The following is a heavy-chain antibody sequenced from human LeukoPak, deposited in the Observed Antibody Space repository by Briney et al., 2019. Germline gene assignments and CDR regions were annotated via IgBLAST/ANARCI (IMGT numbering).Heavy chain of an antibody. Sequence: ASVKVSCKVSGYTLTELSMHWVRQAPGQGLEWMGWINPNSGDADYAQKFQGRVTMTRDTSISTAYLELRRLRSDDTAAYYCARDEISPWFGDLDYWGQGTLVTVSS. V-gene: IGHV1-2*02. CDR1: GYTLTELS. J-gene: IGHJ4*02. CDR2: INPNSGDA. CDR3: ARDEISPWFGDLDY. D-gene: IGHD3-10*01.